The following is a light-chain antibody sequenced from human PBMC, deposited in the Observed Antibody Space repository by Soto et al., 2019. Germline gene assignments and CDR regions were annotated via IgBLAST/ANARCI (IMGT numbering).Light chain of an antibody. CDR1: SSDVGSYNL. V-gene: IGLV2-23*02. J-gene: IGLJ1*01. CDR3: CSYAGSSTHYV. Sequence: QSALTQPASVSGSPGQSITXSCTGTSSDVGSYNLVSWYQQHPGKAPKLMIYEVSKRPSGVSNRFSGSKSGNTASLTISGLQAEDEADYYCCSYAGSSTHYVFGTGTKVTVL. CDR2: EVS.